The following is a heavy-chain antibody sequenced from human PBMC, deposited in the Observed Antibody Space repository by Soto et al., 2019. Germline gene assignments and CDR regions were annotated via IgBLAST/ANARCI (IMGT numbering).Heavy chain of an antibody. CDR3: ARDPRTTVVTPPHYYYYYGMDV. J-gene: IGHJ6*02. CDR1: GFTFSSYG. CDR2: IWYDGSNK. D-gene: IGHD4-17*01. Sequence: QVQLVESGGGVVQPGRSLRLSCAASGFTFSSYGMHWVRQAPGKGLEWVAVIWYDGSNKYYADSVKGRFTISRDNSKNTLYLQMNSLRAEDTAVYYCARDPRTTVVTPPHYYYYYGMDVWGQGTTVTVSS. V-gene: IGHV3-33*01.